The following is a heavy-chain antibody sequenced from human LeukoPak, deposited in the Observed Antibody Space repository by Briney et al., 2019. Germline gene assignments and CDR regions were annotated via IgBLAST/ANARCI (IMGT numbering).Heavy chain of an antibody. Sequence: GRSLRLSCAASGFTFSTYGMHWVRQAPGKGLEWVAAILYDGSDKYYADSVKGRFTISRDNSKNTLYLQVNGLRAEDTAVYYCARDLSFGRGSYSFGAFDIWGQGTMVTVSS. J-gene: IGHJ3*02. CDR1: GFTFSTYG. D-gene: IGHD1-26*01. CDR2: ILYDGSDK. CDR3: ARDLSFGRGSYSFGAFDI. V-gene: IGHV3-30*03.